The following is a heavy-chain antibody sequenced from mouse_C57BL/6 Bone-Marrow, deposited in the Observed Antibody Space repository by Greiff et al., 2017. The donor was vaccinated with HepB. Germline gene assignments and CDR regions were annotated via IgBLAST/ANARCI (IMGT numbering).Heavy chain of an antibody. CDR3: SELLRYPGRDV. V-gene: IGHV1-55*01. CDR1: GYTFTSYW. CDR2: IYPGRGST. Sequence: QVQLQQPGAELVKPGASVKMSCKASGYTFTSYWITWVKQRPGQGLEWIGDIYPGRGSTNYNEKFKSKATLTVDTSSSTTYMQLSSLTSEDSAVYYCSELLRYPGRDVWGTGTTVTVSS. J-gene: IGHJ1*03. D-gene: IGHD1-1*01.